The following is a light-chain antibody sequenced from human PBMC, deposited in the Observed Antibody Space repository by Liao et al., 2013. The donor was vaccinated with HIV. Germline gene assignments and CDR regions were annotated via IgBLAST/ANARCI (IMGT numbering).Light chain of an antibody. V-gene: IGLV3-21*04. J-gene: IGLJ2*01. CDR2: YDT. Sequence: SYELTQPPSVSVAPGKTATITCGGNNIGINSVNWYQQKPGQAPVLVIYYDTDRPAGIPERFSGSNSGNTATLTISRVEAGDEADYYCQVWDSSSDVVFGGGTKLTVL. CDR1: NIGINS. CDR3: QVWDSSSDVV.